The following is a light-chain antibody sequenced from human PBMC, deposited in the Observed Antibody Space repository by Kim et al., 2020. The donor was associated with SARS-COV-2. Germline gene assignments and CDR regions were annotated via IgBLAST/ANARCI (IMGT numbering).Light chain of an antibody. CDR1: SSNIGNNY. CDR2: DNN. CDR3: GTWDSSLSAGV. V-gene: IGLV1-51*01. J-gene: IGLJ2*01. Sequence: QSVLTQPPSVSAAPGQKVTISCSGSSSNIGNNYVSWYQQLPGTAPKLLIYDNNKRPSGIPDRFSGSESGTSATLGITGLQTGDEADYYCGTWDSSLSAGVFGGGTQLTV.